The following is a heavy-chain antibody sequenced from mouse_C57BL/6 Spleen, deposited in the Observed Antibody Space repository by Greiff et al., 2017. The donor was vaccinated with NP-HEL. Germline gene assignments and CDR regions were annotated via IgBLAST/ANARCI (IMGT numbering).Heavy chain of an antibody. D-gene: IGHD2-2*01. CDR2: INPSNGGT. Sequence: VKLQQPGTELVKPGASVKLSCKASGYTFTSYWMHWVKQRPGQGLEWIGNINPSNGGTNYNEKFKSKATLTVDKSSSTAYMQLSSLTSEDSAVYYCARSLYYGSAWFAYWGQGTLVTVSA. V-gene: IGHV1-53*01. CDR1: GYTFTSYW. J-gene: IGHJ3*01. CDR3: ARSLYYGSAWFAY.